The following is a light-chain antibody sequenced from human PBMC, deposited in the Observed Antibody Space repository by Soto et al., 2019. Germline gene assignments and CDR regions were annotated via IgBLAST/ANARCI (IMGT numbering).Light chain of an antibody. CDR3: QQYNTYST. V-gene: IGKV3-20*01. CDR1: QSVSSSY. Sequence: EIVLTQSPGTLSLSPGARATLSCRASQSVSSSYLAWYQQKPGQAPRLLIYGASSRATGIPDRFSGSGSGTEFTLTISSLQPDDFATYYCQQYNTYSTFGQGTRLEI. J-gene: IGKJ5*01. CDR2: GAS.